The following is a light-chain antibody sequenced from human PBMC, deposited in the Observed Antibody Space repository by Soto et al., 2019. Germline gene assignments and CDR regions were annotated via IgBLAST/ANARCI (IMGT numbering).Light chain of an antibody. V-gene: IGKV1-9*01. J-gene: IGKJ4*01. CDR2: AAS. CDR1: QGISSY. Sequence: IQLTQSPSSLSASVGDRVTITCRASQGISSYLAWYQQKPGKAPKLLNYAASTLQSGVPSRFSGSGSGTDFTLTIISLQPEDFATYYCQPPNSYPLTFGGGTKVDIK. CDR3: QPPNSYPLT.